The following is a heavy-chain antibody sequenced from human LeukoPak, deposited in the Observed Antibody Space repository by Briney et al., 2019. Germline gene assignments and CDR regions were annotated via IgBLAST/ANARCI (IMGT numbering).Heavy chain of an antibody. CDR3: ARDTFYYGSGNKFYYYYMDV. CDR2: TYSSGIA. Sequence: SETLSLTCTVSGGSINSNNYYWGWIRQPPGKGLEWIGSTYSSGIAYYKSSLKSRVTISVDTSKNQFFLKLSSVTAADTAVYYCARDTFYYGSGNKFYYYYMDVWGKGTTVTVSS. D-gene: IGHD3-10*01. J-gene: IGHJ6*03. V-gene: IGHV4-39*07. CDR1: GGSINSNNYY.